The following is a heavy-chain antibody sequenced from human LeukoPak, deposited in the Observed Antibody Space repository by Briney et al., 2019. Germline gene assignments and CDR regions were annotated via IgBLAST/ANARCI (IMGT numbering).Heavy chain of an antibody. CDR3: ARGPLIAAAGTR. J-gene: IGHJ4*02. D-gene: IGHD6-13*01. Sequence: GGSLRLSCAASGCTFSSYAMHWVRQAPGEGLEWVAKINQDGTEKAYVDSVRGRFTISRDNAKNSLFLQMNSLRAEDTAVYYCARGPLIAAAGTRWGQGTLVTVSS. CDR2: INQDGTEK. V-gene: IGHV3-7*03. CDR1: GCTFSSYA.